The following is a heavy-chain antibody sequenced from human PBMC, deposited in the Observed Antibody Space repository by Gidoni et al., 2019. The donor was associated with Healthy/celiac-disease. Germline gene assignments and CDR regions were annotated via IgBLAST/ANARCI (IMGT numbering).Heavy chain of an antibody. CDR3: ARAIRLLWFGEPGVSDY. CDR1: GFTFSSYS. J-gene: IGHJ4*02. Sequence: EVQLVESGGGLVQPGGSLRLSCAASGFTFSSYSMNWVRQAPGKGLEWVSYISSSSSTIYYADSVKGRFTISRDNAKNSLYLQMNSLRAEDTAVYYCARAIRLLWFGEPGVSDYWGQGTLVTVSS. D-gene: IGHD3-10*01. V-gene: IGHV3-48*04. CDR2: ISSSSSTI.